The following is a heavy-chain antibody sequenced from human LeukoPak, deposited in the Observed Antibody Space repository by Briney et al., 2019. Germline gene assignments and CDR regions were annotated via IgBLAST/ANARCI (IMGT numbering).Heavy chain of an antibody. D-gene: IGHD3-10*01. CDR1: GSTFSSYA. CDR2: ISGSGGST. Sequence: GGSLRLSCAASGSTFSSYAMSWVRQAPGKGLEWVSAISGSGGSTYYADSVKGRFTISRDNSKNALYLQMNSLRAEDTAVYYCAAGSSQTYGMDVWGQGTTVTVSS. V-gene: IGHV3-23*01. J-gene: IGHJ6*02. CDR3: AAGSSQTYGMDV.